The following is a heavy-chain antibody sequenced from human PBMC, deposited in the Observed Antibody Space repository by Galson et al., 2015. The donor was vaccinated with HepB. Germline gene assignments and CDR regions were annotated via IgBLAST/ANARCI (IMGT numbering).Heavy chain of an antibody. V-gene: IGHV3-11*01. D-gene: IGHD6-13*01. J-gene: IGHJ1*01. CDR2: ISSSGASA. Sequence: SLRLSCAASGFIFSDYYMSWIRQAPGKGLEWVSYISSSGASAYYADSVKGQFTISRDNAKNSLYLQMNSLRAEDTAVYYCARSYSSSWFIYFQHWARAPWSPSPQ. CDR1: GFIFSDYY. CDR3: ARSYSSSWFIYFQH.